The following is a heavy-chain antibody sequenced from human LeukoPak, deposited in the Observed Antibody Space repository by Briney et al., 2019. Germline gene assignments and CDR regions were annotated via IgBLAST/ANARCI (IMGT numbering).Heavy chain of an antibody. D-gene: IGHD6-13*01. CDR3: ATRSSWTDY. Sequence: SETLSLTCTVSGGSISSSSYYWGWIRPPPGKGLEWIGSIYYSGSTYYNPSLKSRVTISVYTSKNQFSLKLSSVTAADTAVYYCATRSSWTDYWGQGTLVTVSS. V-gene: IGHV4-39*01. CDR2: IYYSGST. J-gene: IGHJ4*02. CDR1: GGSISSSSYY.